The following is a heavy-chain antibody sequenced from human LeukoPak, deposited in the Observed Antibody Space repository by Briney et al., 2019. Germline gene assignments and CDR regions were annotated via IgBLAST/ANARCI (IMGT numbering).Heavy chain of an antibody. Sequence: SETLSLTCTVPGGPISSYYWSWIRQPAGKGLEWIGRIYTSGSTNYNPSLKSRVTMSVDTSKNQFSLKLSSVTAADTAVYYCARDKPIRYSSSWYSFVVFDYWGQGTLVTVSS. D-gene: IGHD6-13*01. CDR1: GGPISSYY. CDR3: ARDKPIRYSSSWYSFVVFDY. J-gene: IGHJ4*02. V-gene: IGHV4-4*07. CDR2: IYTSGST.